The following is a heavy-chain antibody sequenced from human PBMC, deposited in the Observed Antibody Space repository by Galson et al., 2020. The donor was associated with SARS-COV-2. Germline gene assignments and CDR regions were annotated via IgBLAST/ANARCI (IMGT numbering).Heavy chain of an antibody. Sequence: SGPTLVKPTQTLTLTCTFSGFSLSTSGMCVSWIRQPPGKALEWLARIDWDDDKYYSTSLKTRLTISKDTSKNQVVLTMTNMDPVDTATYYCARNSIAAAAGAAFDIWGQGTMVTVSS. CDR2: IDWDDDK. CDR1: GFSLSTSGMC. CDR3: ARNSIAAAAGAAFDI. J-gene: IGHJ3*02. D-gene: IGHD6-13*01. V-gene: IGHV2-70*11.